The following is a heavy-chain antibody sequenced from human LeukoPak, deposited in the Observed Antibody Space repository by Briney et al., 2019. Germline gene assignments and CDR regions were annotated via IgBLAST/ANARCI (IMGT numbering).Heavy chain of an antibody. D-gene: IGHD5-18*01. CDR3: ARERTDTSMDY. CDR1: GGSISSGSYY. CDR2: IYTSGST. Sequence: SETLSLTCTVSGGSISSGSYYWTWIRQPAGKGLEWIGRIYTSGSTNHNPSLKSRVTISLDTSKNQFSLKLISVAAADTAVYFCARERTDTSMDYWGQGTLVTVSS. J-gene: IGHJ4*02. V-gene: IGHV4-61*02.